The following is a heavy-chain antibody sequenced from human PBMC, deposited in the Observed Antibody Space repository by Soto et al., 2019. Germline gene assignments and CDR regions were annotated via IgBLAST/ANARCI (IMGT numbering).Heavy chain of an antibody. D-gene: IGHD2-15*01. J-gene: IGHJ5*02. Sequence: QVQLVQSGAEVKKPGASVKISCKASGYTFTRYTMNWVRQAPGQRLEWMGWINPDNGNTKSSQKFQDRVTITRDTPPSTAYMDLNSLRSEDTAVYYCARGIATGQLDPWGQGTLVTVAS. CDR3: ARGIATGQLDP. CDR2: INPDNGNT. V-gene: IGHV1-3*01. CDR1: GYTFTRYT.